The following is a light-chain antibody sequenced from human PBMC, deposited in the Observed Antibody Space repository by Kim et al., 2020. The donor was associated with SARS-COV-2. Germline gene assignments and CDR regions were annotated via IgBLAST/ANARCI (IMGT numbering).Light chain of an antibody. CDR1: SLRSYY. CDR2: GKN. V-gene: IGLV3-19*01. CDR3: NSRDSNDNVV. J-gene: IGLJ2*01. Sequence: VAMGQTVRITCQGDSLRSYYATGYQQKPGQAPILGIYGKNNRPSGIPDRFSGSSAGNTASLTITGTQAGDEADDYCNSRDSNDNVVFGGGTQLTVL.